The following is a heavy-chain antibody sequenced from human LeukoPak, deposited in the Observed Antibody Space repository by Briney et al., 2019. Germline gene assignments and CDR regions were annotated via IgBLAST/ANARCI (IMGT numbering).Heavy chain of an antibody. CDR1: GFTVSTSY. CDR2: IYSGGSI. J-gene: IGHJ4*02. CDR3: VSCRDGYNFFDY. D-gene: IGHD5-24*01. Sequence: GGSLRLSCAASGFTVSTSYMSWVRQAPGKGLEWVSVIYSGGSIYYADSVKGRFTISRDNSKNTLYLQMNSVRGEDTAVYYCVSCRDGYNFFDYWGQGTLVTVSS. V-gene: IGHV3-53*01.